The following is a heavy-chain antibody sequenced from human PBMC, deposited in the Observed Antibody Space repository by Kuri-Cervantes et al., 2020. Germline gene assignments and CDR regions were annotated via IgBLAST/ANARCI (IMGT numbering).Heavy chain of an antibody. CDR3: ARSVWVTTAFDY. J-gene: IGHJ4*02. CDR2: IYHSGST. V-gene: IGHV4-4*02. CDR1: GGSISSSNW. Sequence: GSLRLSCAVSGGSISSSNWWSWVRQPPGKGLEWIGEIYHSGSTNYNPSLKSRVTISVDKSKNQFSLKLSSVTAADTAVYYCARSVWVTTAFDYWGQGTLVTVSS. D-gene: IGHD4-17*01.